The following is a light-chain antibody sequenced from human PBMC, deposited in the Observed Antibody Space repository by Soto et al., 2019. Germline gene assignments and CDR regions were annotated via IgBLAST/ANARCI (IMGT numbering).Light chain of an antibody. Sequence: PGQRVTISCTGSSSNIGAGYDVHWYQQLPGRAPKLLIYANSNRPSGVPDRFSGSRSGTSASLAITGLQAEDEADYSCQSYDSSLSGFYVFGTGTKVTVL. CDR1: SSNIGAGYD. CDR2: ANS. CDR3: QSYDSSLSGFYV. V-gene: IGLV1-40*01. J-gene: IGLJ1*01.